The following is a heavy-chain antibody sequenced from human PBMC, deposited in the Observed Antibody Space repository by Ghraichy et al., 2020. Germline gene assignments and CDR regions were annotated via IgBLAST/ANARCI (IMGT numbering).Heavy chain of an antibody. D-gene: IGHD3-22*01. CDR3: ARNGGYYDSSGYLGV. CDR1: GGSISRYY. V-gene: IGHV4-59*01. Sequence: SETLSLTCTVSGGSISRYYWSWIRQPPGKGLEWIGYIYYSGSTNYNPSLKSRVTISVDTSKNQFSLKLSSVTAADTAVYYCARNGGYYDSSGYLGVWGQGTMVTVSS. J-gene: IGHJ3*01. CDR2: IYYSGST.